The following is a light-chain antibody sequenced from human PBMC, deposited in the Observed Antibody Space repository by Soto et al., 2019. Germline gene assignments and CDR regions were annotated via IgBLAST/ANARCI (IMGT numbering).Light chain of an antibody. CDR3: QQRSDWPPSLT. CDR1: QSVSSS. CDR2: AAS. Sequence: EIVLTQSPATLSLSPGERATLSCRASQSVSSSLAWYQQKPGQAPRLLIYAASNRATGIPTRFSGSGSGTDFTLTISSLEPEDFGVYYCQQRSDWPPSLTVGGGTKVEIK. J-gene: IGKJ4*01. V-gene: IGKV3-11*01.